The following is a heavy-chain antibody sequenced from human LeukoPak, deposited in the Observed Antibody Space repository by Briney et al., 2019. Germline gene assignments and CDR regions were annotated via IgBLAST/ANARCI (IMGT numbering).Heavy chain of an antibody. CDR2: ISSSGSTI. CDR3: ARRAITEGFDY. D-gene: IGHD1-14*01. J-gene: IGHJ4*02. V-gene: IGHV3-48*03. CDR1: GFTFSIYE. Sequence: GGSLRLSCAASGFTFSIYEMNWVRQAPGKGLEWVSYISSSGSTIYYADSVKGRFTISRDNAKNSLYLQMNSLRVEDTAVYYCARRAITEGFDYWGQGTLVTVSS.